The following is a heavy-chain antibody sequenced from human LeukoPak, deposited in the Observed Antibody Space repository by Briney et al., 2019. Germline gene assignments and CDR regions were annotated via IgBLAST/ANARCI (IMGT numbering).Heavy chain of an antibody. Sequence: SSETLSLTCTVSGGSISSYYWSWIRQPPGKGLEWIGYIYYSGSTNYNPSLKSRVTISVDTSKNQFSLKLSSVTAADTAVYYCVRDVSCSGGSCADYWGQGTLVTVSS. CDR2: IYYSGST. J-gene: IGHJ4*02. V-gene: IGHV4-59*01. D-gene: IGHD2-15*01. CDR3: VRDVSCSGGSCADY. CDR1: GGSISSYY.